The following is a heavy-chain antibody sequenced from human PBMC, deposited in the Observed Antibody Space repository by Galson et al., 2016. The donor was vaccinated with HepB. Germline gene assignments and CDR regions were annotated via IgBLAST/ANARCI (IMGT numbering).Heavy chain of an antibody. Sequence: SLRLSCAASGFAFAEYAMTWFRQAPGKGLEWVGFIKSRSYGETTEYAASVRGRFIISRDGSKSIAYLQMNSLTSEDTAVYHCSEGGYSGYGWGQGTLVTVSA. CDR1: GFAFAEYA. D-gene: IGHD5-12*01. CDR3: SEGGYSGYG. CDR2: IKSRSYGETT. V-gene: IGHV3-49*01. J-gene: IGHJ4*02.